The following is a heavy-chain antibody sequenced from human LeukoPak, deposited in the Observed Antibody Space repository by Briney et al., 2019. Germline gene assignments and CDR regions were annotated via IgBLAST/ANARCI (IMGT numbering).Heavy chain of an antibody. V-gene: IGHV3-21*01. CDR2: ITSVSSYK. CDR1: GFTFSNYA. CDR3: AKVIGSGYYYYFDY. Sequence: PGGSLRLSCKASGFTFSNYAMNWVRQAPGKGLEWVSSITSVSSYKYYADSVKGRFTISRDNAKNSLFLQMNSLRAEDTAIYYCAKVIGSGYYYYFDYWGQGTLVTVSS. J-gene: IGHJ4*02. D-gene: IGHD3-22*01.